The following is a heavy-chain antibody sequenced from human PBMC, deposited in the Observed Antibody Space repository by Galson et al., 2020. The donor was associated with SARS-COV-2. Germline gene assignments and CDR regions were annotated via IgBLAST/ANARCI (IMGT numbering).Heavy chain of an antibody. CDR1: GFSLSTSGMC. CDR2: IDWDDDK. J-gene: IGHJ6*02. Sequence: SGPTLVKPTQTLTMTCTFSGFSLSTSGMCVSWIRQPPGKALEWLARIDWDDDKYYSTSLKTRLTISKDTSKNQVVLTMTNMDPVDTATYYCARIPVGATLGGMDVWGQGTTVTVSS. CDR3: ARIPVGATLGGMDV. D-gene: IGHD1-26*01. V-gene: IGHV2-70*11.